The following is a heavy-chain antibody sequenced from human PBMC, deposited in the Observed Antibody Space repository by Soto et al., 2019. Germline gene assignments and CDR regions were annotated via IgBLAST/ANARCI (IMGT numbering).Heavy chain of an antibody. CDR1: GYTFNNYG. CDR2: ISDYNGNT. CDR3: ARDGYSDSGYYGMDV. J-gene: IGHJ6*02. Sequence: QVQLVQSGAEVKKHGASVKVSCKTSGYTFNNYGIRWVRQAPGQGLEWMGGISDYNGNTNYPQKFQGGVTMTTDTPTKTVYMLLTSLRSDATAVYYGARDGYSDSGYYGMDVWGRGTTVTVSS. D-gene: IGHD3-22*01. V-gene: IGHV1-18*01.